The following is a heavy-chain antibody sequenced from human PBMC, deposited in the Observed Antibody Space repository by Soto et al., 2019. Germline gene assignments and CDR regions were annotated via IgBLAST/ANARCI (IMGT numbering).Heavy chain of an antibody. Sequence: EVQLVESGGGLVKPGGSLRLSCAASGFTFSTYSMNWVRQAPGKGLEWVSSINEDSTYIYYAGSVRGRFTISRDNAEDSLYLQMNSLRAEDTAVYYCVRELGRYVRTGYMDVWGDGATVTVSS. CDR2: INEDSTYI. J-gene: IGHJ6*03. CDR1: GFTFSTYS. D-gene: IGHD3-10*02. CDR3: VRELGRYVRTGYMDV. V-gene: IGHV3-21*02.